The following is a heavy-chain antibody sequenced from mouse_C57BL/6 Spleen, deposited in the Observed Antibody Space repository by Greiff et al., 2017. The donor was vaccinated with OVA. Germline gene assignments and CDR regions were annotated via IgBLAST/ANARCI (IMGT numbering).Heavy chain of an antibody. Sequence: EVMLVESGEGLVKPGGSLKLSCAASGFTFSSYAMSWVRQTPEKRLEWVAYISSGGDYIYYADTVKGRFTISRDNARNTLYLQMSSLKSEDTAMYYCTRGGDYDYFDYWGQGTTLTVSS. D-gene: IGHD2-4*01. CDR1: GFTFSSYA. J-gene: IGHJ2*01. CDR2: ISSGGDYI. CDR3: TRGGDYDYFDY. V-gene: IGHV5-9-1*02.